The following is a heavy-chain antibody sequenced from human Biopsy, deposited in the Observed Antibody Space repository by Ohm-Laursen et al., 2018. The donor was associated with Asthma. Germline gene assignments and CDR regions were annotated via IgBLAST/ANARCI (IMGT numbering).Heavy chain of an antibody. CDR1: GGSVSTGSYY. CDR2: IYYTGSA. J-gene: IGHJ6*02. V-gene: IGHV4-61*01. Sequence: SETLSLTCTVSGGSVSTGSYYWSWIRQPPGKGLEWIGYIYYTGSANCNPSLKSRVTISVDTSKNQFSLRLNSVTAADTAVYYCARGPNYHGSGRAPIGMDVWGQGTTVTVSS. D-gene: IGHD3-10*01. CDR3: ARGPNYHGSGRAPIGMDV.